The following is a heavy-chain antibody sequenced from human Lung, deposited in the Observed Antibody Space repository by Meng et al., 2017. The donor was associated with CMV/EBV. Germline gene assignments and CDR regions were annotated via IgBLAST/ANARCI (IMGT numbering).Heavy chain of an antibody. CDR3: ARGHYGDSSDYFDF. J-gene: IGHJ4*02. CDR2: IYYNRGT. Sequence: SETLSLTXTVSGGSISHYCWNWIRQPPGKGLEWIGYIYYNRGTNYNPSLKGRVTISLETSKNQFSLKLSSVTAADTAVYDCARGHYGDSSDYFDFWGQGTPVTVSS. V-gene: IGHV4-59*01. CDR1: GGSISHYC. D-gene: IGHD4/OR15-4a*01.